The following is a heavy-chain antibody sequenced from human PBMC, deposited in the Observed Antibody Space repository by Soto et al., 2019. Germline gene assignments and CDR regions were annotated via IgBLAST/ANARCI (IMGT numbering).Heavy chain of an antibody. CDR3: AKDLRVNYSNGRYYYYGMDV. D-gene: IGHD4-4*01. J-gene: IGHJ6*02. Sequence: EVQLVESGGGLVQPGRSLRLSCAASGFTFDDYAMHWVRQAPGKGLEWVSGISWNSGSIGYADSVKGRFTISRDNAKNSLYLQMNSLRAEDTALYYCAKDLRVNYSNGRYYYYGMDVWGQGTTVTVSS. CDR2: ISWNSGSI. CDR1: GFTFDDYA. V-gene: IGHV3-9*01.